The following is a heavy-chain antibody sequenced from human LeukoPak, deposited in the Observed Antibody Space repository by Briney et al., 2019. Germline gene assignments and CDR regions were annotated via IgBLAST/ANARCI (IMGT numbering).Heavy chain of an antibody. J-gene: IGHJ4*02. CDR1: GFTFNKYA. V-gene: IGHV3-30-3*01. CDR3: ARDLSERYSTDY. D-gene: IGHD1-26*01. Sequence: AGGSLRLSCAVSGFTFNKYAIHWVRQAPGKGLEWVAFISYDGFTKYYADSVKGRFTISRDNSQNTLDLQMNSLRAEDTAVYYCARDLSERYSTDYWGQGTLVTVSS. CDR2: ISYDGFTK.